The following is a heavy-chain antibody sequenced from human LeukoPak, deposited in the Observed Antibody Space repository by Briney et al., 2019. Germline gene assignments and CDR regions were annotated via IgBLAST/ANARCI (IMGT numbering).Heavy chain of an antibody. CDR3: AKSAATWDTYFDY. CDR2: IRGDGRAT. J-gene: IGHJ4*02. V-gene: IGHV3-74*03. D-gene: IGHD2-2*01. CDR1: GFIFTDYW. Sequence: GGSMRLSCAASGFIFTDYWMHWVRQAPGKELVWVARIRGDGRATTYADSVKGRFTISRDNSKNTLYLQMNSLRAEDTAVYYCAKSAATWDTYFDYWGQGTLVTVSS.